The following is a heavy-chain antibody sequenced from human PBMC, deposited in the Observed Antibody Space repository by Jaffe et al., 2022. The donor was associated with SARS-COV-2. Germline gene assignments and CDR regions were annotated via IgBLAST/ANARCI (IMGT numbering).Heavy chain of an antibody. J-gene: IGHJ4*02. Sequence: EVQLVESGGGLVQPGGSLTLSCAASGFSFSSYWMSWVRQAPGKGLEWVANIKKDGSEKNYVDSVKGRFTISRDNAKNSLYLQMNSLRGEDTAVYYCARGLQVVTAKDYFDYWGQGTLVTVSS. D-gene: IGHD2-21*02. V-gene: IGHV3-7*01. CDR1: GFSFSSYW. CDR2: IKKDGSEK. CDR3: ARGLQVVTAKDYFDY.